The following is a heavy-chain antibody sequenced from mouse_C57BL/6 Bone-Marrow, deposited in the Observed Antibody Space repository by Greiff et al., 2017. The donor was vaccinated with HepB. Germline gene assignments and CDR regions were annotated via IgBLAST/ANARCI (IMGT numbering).Heavy chain of an antibody. V-gene: IGHV5-17*01. J-gene: IGHJ4*01. CDR2: ISSGSSTI. CDR1: GFTFSDYG. D-gene: IGHD3-3*01. CDR3: ARQLDYAMDY. Sequence: EVKVVESGGGLVKPGGSLKLSCAASGFTFSDYGMHWVRQAPEKGLEWVAYISSGSSTIYYADTVKGRFTISRDNAKHTLFLQMTSLRSEDTAMYYCARQLDYAMDYWGQGTSVTVSS.